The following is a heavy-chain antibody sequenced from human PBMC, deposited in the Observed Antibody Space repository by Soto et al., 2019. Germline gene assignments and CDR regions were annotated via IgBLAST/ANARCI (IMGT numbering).Heavy chain of an antibody. Sequence: ASGKGSCKTSGYTFSDDGITWVRQAPGQPLEWLGWISLYSDGTNYAQKFQGRVSMTTDTSTTTAYMELRSLRSDDTAVYYCARVVPGAEAWFGPWGQGTLVTVSS. J-gene: IGHJ5*02. CDR1: GYTFSDDG. CDR3: ARVVPGAEAWFGP. D-gene: IGHD2-2*01. V-gene: IGHV1-18*01. CDR2: ISLYSDGT.